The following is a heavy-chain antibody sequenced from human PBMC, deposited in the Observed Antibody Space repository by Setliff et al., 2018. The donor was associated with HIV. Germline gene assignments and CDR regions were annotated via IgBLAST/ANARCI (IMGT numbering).Heavy chain of an antibody. D-gene: IGHD5-18*01. Sequence: KTSEILSLTCTVSGGSIRSSSFYWGWIRQPPGKGLEWIGSIYYSGSTYYNSSLKSRVTISVDTSKNQFSLKLSSVTATDTAVYYCARHAIVDTAGRGFDYWGQGTLVTVSS. CDR2: IYYSGST. J-gene: IGHJ4*02. V-gene: IGHV4-39*01. CDR1: GGSIRSSSFY. CDR3: ARHAIVDTAGRGFDY.